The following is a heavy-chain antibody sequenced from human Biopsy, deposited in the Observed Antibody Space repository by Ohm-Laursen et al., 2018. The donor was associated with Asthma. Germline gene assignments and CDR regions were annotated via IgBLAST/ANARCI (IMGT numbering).Heavy chain of an antibody. CDR2: ANTGNVDT. Sequence: GSSETLACKTSGYNFISFAIHWGRQAPGHSIEWMGWANTGNVDTKYSQKFQGRVTITRDTSASTAYMELSSLRSEDTATYYRARTYYDFLTGQVKDVFGVWGQGTMVTVSS. CDR3: ARTYYDFLTGQVKDVFGV. CDR1: GYNFISFA. V-gene: IGHV1-3*04. J-gene: IGHJ3*01. D-gene: IGHD3-9*01.